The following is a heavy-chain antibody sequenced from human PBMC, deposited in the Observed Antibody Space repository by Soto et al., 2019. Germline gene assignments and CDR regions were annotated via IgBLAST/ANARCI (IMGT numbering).Heavy chain of an antibody. V-gene: IGHV3-74*01. D-gene: IGHD2-2*01. CDR2: INSDGSST. CDR1: GFTFSSYW. J-gene: IGHJ6*02. CDR3: ARVWVVPAAIHYGMDV. Sequence: GGSLRLSCAASGFTFSSYWMHWVRQAPGKGLVWVSRINSDGSSTSYADSVKGRFTISRDNAKNTLYLQMNSLRAEDTAVYYCARVWVVPAAIHYGMDVWGQGTTVTVSS.